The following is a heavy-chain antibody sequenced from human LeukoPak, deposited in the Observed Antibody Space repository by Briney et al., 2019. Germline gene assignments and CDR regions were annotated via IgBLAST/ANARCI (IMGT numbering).Heavy chain of an antibody. CDR3: ARDLYEYSSGWYLGDY. CDR1: GFTFSSYA. D-gene: IGHD6-19*01. CDR2: ISYDGSMK. Sequence: PGRSLRLSCAASGFTFSSYAMHWVRQAPGKGLEWVAVISYDGSMKYYADSVKGRFTISRDNSKNTLYLQMNSLRAEDTAVYYCARDLYEYSSGWYLGDYWGQGTLVTVSS. V-gene: IGHV3-30-3*01. J-gene: IGHJ4*02.